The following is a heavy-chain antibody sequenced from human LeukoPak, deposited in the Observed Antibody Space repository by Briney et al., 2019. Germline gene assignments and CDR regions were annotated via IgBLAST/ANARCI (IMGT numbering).Heavy chain of an antibody. CDR1: GYTFTSYN. J-gene: IGHJ4*02. CDR3: ATGYCSGGSCYSVDY. Sequence: ASVKVSCKASGYTFTSYNMHWVRQAPGQGLEWMGIINPSGGSTSYAQKFQGRVTMTRDTSTSTVYMELSSLRSEDTAVYYCATGYCSGGSCYSVDYWGQGTLVTVSS. D-gene: IGHD2-15*01. V-gene: IGHV1-46*03. CDR2: INPSGGST.